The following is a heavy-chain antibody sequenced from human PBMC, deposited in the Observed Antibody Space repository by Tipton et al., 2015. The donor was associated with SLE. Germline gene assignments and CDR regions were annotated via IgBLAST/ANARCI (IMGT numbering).Heavy chain of an antibody. CDR1: GGSISSYY. Sequence: TLSLTCTVSGGSISSYYWSWIRQPPGKGLEWIGYIYYSGSTNYNPSLKSRVTISVDTSKNQFSLKLSSVTAADTAVYYCARVGFTEMATTPQGHVDLGGRGPLVTVSS. D-gene: IGHD5-24*01. CDR3: ARVGFTEMATTPQGHVDL. V-gene: IGHV4-59*01. J-gene: IGHJ2*01. CDR2: IYYSGST.